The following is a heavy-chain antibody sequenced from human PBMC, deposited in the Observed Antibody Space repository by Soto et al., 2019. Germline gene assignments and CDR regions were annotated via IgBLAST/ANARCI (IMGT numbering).Heavy chain of an antibody. J-gene: IGHJ4*02. V-gene: IGHV3-7*01. CDR2: IKQDGSEK. CDR3: ERAVAATQMDFDY. CDR1: GFTFSSYW. Sequence: PGGSLRLSCAASGFTFSSYWMTWVRQAPGKGLEWVANIKQDGSEKYYVDSVRGRFTMSRDNAKNSLYLQMNSLRAEDTAVYYCERAVAATQMDFDYWGQGTLVTVS. D-gene: IGHD1-26*01.